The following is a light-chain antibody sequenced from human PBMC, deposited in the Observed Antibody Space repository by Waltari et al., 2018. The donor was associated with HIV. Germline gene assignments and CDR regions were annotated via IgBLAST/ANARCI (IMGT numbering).Light chain of an antibody. CDR2: NGN. J-gene: IGLJ3*02. Sequence: QSVLTQSPSASGMSGQGVTISCSGSSADIGTNTVNWYQQLPGTAPKLRISNGNHRPSGVPDRFSGSKSGTSASLAISGLQFEDEADYYCAAWDGGLRGWVFGGGTKLTVL. V-gene: IGLV1-44*01. CDR1: SADIGTNT. CDR3: AAWDGGLRGWV.